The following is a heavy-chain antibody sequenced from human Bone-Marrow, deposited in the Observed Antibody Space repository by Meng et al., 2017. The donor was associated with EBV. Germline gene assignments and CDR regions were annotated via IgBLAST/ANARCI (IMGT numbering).Heavy chain of an antibody. CDR2: IYHSGST. Sequence: QLQLHGSGSGLVNPSQTLSLPCAVSGDSISSGGYSWSWIRQPPGKGLEWIGYIYHSGSTYYNPSLKSRVTISVDRSKNQFSLKLSSVTAADTAVYYCARVVARSYFDYWGQGTLVTVSS. CDR3: ARVVARSYFDY. CDR1: GDSISSGGYS. J-gene: IGHJ4*02. V-gene: IGHV4-30-2*01.